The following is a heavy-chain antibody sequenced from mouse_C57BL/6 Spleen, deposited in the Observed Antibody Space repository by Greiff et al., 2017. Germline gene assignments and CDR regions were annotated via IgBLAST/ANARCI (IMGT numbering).Heavy chain of an antibody. V-gene: IGHV12-3*01. Sequence: VKLQESGPGLVKPSQSLFLTCSITGFPITSGYYWIWIRQSPGKPLEWMGYITHSGETFYNPSLQSPISITRETSKNQFFLQLNSVTTEDTAMYYCAGAPYYDGTLYAMDYWGQGTSVTVAS. CDR1: GFPITSGYY. CDR2: ITHSGET. J-gene: IGHJ4*01. CDR3: AGAPYYDGTLYAMDY. D-gene: IGHD1-1*01.